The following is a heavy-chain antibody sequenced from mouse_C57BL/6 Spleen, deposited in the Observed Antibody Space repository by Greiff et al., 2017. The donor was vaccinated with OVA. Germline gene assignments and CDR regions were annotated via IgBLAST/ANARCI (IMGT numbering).Heavy chain of an antibody. Sequence: QVQLQQPGAELVKPGASVKMSCKASGYTFTSYWITWVKQRPGQGLEWIGDIYPGSGSTNYNEKFKSKATLTVDTSSSTAYIQLSSLTSEDSAVYYCARFITTVVATDFDYWGQGTTLTVSS. CDR3: ARFITTVVATDFDY. D-gene: IGHD1-1*01. J-gene: IGHJ2*01. CDR2: IYPGSGST. CDR1: GYTFTSYW. V-gene: IGHV1-55*01.